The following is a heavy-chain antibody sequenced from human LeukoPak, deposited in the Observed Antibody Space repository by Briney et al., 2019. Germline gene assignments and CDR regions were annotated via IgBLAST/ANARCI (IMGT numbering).Heavy chain of an antibody. D-gene: IGHD2-2*01. J-gene: IGHJ4*02. CDR2: ISYSGST. CDR1: GGSISSYY. V-gene: IGHV4-59*01. CDR3: ARVVCSSTSCYSGGFDY. Sequence: SETLSLTCTVSGGSISSYYWSWIRQPPGKGLEWIGYISYSGSTNYNPSLKSRVTISVDTSKNQFSLKLSSVTAADTAVYYCARVVCSSTSCYSGGFDYWGQGTLVTVSS.